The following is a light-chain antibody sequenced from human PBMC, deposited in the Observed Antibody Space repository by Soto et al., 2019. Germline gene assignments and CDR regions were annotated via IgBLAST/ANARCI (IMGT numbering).Light chain of an antibody. Sequence: QSVLTQPPSVSAAPGQKVTISCSGSTSNIGNNYVSWYQQLPGTVPKLLIFDNDKRPSDIPDRFSASKSGTSATLDITGLQTGDEADYYCGTWDDSLSALVFGTGTKLTVL. CDR3: GTWDDSLSALV. CDR1: TSNIGNNY. J-gene: IGLJ1*01. CDR2: DND. V-gene: IGLV1-51*01.